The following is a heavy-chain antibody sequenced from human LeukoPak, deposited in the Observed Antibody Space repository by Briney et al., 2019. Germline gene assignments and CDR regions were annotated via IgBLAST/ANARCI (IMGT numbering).Heavy chain of an antibody. J-gene: IGHJ4*02. CDR1: GYTFINYG. Sequence: ASVKVSCKASGYTFINYGISWVRQAPGQGLEWMGWIGTYNDHTNYAQKFQGRVTMTTDTSTTTVSMELRSLKSDDTAVYYCARFSSGFYSNFDYWGQGTLVTVSA. CDR3: ARFSSGFYSNFDY. CDR2: IGTYNDHT. V-gene: IGHV1-18*04. D-gene: IGHD3-22*01.